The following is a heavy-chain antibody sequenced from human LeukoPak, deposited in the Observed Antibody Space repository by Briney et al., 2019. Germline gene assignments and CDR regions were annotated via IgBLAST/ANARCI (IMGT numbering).Heavy chain of an antibody. CDR1: GFTFSSFW. V-gene: IGHV3-74*01. J-gene: IGHJ4*02. D-gene: IGHD2-15*01. CDR2: ITIDDSSP. Sequence: GGSLRLSCAASGFTFSSFWIHWVRQAPGKGLVWVSRITIDDSSPNYAASVNGRFTISRDNAKSTVYLQMNSQTEEDTAVDYCSRDAGASTPFDYWGQGTLVTVSS. CDR3: SRDAGASTPFDY.